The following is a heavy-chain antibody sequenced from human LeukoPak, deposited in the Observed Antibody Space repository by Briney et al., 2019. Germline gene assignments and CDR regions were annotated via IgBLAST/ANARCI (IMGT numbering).Heavy chain of an antibody. CDR3: ARESGESMVRGVISRYWYFDL. D-gene: IGHD3-10*01. CDR2: INTNTGNP. V-gene: IGHV7-4-1*02. Sequence: ASVKVSCKASGYTFTSYAMNWVRQAPGQGLEWMGWINTNTGNPTYAQGFTGRFVFSLDTSVSTAYLQISSLRAEDTAVYYCARESGESMVRGVISRYWYFDLWGRGTLVTASS. J-gene: IGHJ2*01. CDR1: GYTFTSYA.